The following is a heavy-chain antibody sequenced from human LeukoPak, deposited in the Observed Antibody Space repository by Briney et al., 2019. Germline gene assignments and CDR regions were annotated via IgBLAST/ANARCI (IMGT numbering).Heavy chain of an antibody. CDR3: AKSRGHIVVVTATD. Sequence: GGSLRLSCTASEFTFSNYAMNWVRQAPGKGLEWVSTISDSGDRTYYADSVKGRFTISRDNSKNTLYLQMSSLRAEDTAIYYCAKSRGHIVVVTATDWGQGTQVTVSS. V-gene: IGHV3-23*01. CDR1: EFTFSNYA. J-gene: IGHJ4*02. CDR2: ISDSGDRT. D-gene: IGHD2-21*02.